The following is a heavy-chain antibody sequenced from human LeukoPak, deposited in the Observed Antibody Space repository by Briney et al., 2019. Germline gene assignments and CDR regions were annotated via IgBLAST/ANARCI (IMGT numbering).Heavy chain of an antibody. CDR1: GFTFSSYG. CDR2: ISYDGSNK. CDR3: ARERGVYYDSTEIDY. Sequence: GGSLRLSCAASGFTFSSYGMHWVRQAPGKGLEWVAVISYDGSNKYYADSVKGRFTISRDNAKNSLYLQMNSLRAEDTAVYYCARERGVYYDSTEIDYWGQGALVTVSS. D-gene: IGHD3-22*01. J-gene: IGHJ4*02. V-gene: IGHV3-30*03.